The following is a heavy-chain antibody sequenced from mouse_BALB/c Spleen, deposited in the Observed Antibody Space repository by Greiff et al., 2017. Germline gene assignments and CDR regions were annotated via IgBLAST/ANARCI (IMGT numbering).Heavy chain of an antibody. CDR2: IWAGGST. CDR3: ARDRDYGSSYDAMDY. V-gene: IGHV2-9*02. CDR1: GFSLTSYG. D-gene: IGHD1-1*01. Sequence: VKLQESGPGLVAPSQSLSITCTVSGFSLTSYGVHWVRQPPGKGLEWLGVIWAGGSTNYNSALMSRLSISKDNSKSQVFLKMNSLQTDDTAMYYCARDRDYGSSYDAMDYWGQGTSVTVSS. J-gene: IGHJ4*01.